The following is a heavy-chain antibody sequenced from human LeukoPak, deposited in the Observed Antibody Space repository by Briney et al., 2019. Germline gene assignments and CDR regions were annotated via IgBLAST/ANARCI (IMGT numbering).Heavy chain of an antibody. CDR2: ISAYNGNT. CDR1: GYTFTSYG. D-gene: IGHD2-15*01. CDR3: ARDIVVVVAAMSWYYGMDV. Sequence: ASVTVSCKASGYTFTSYGIRWVRQAPGQATDWVGWISAYNGNTNYAQKLQGRVTMTTDTSTSTAYMELRSLRSDDTAVYYCARDIVVVVAAMSWYYGMDVWGQGTTVTVSS. J-gene: IGHJ6*02. V-gene: IGHV1-18*01.